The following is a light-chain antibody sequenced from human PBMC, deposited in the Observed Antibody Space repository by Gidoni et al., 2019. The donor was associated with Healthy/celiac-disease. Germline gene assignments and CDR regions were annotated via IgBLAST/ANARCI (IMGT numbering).Light chain of an antibody. Sequence: QSVLTQPPSASGTPGQGVTISCSGSSSNIGSNTVNGYQQLPGTAPKHLIYSNNQRPSGVPDRFSGSTSGTSASLAISGLQSEDEADYYCAAWDDSLNGPVFGGGTKLTVL. V-gene: IGLV1-44*01. CDR1: SSNIGSNT. CDR3: AAWDDSLNGPV. CDR2: SNN. J-gene: IGLJ3*02.